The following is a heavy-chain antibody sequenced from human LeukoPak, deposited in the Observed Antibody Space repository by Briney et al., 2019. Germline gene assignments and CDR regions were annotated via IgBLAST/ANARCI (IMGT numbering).Heavy chain of an antibody. CDR2: INSNSGNT. J-gene: IGHJ5*02. Sequence: GSVKVSCKASGYTFTSHDINWVRQATGKGLEWMGCINSNSGNTGSAQKFQGRLTMTRDTSISTAYMELKSLRSDDTAVYYCARGSGSGGRDWFDPGGQGTLVTV. CDR3: ARGSGSGGRDWFDP. V-gene: IGHV1-8*01. CDR1: GYTFTSHD. D-gene: IGHD1-26*01.